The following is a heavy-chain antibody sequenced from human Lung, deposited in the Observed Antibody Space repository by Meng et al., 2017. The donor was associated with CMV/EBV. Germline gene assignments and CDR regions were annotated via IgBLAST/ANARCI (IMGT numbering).Heavy chain of an antibody. D-gene: IGHD2-21*01. CDR3: ARVQFLEKPNDAFNI. J-gene: IGHJ3*02. CDR1: GYTFIGYH. CDR2: INPNPNFDDT. Sequence: SVKVSCXASGYTFIGYHIHWVRQAPGQGLEWMGWINPNPNFDDTAYAQKFQGRVTITRDMSISTAYMELTRLRPDDTAVYYCARVQFLEKPNDAFNIWGQGKRVTGSS. V-gene: IGHV1-2*02.